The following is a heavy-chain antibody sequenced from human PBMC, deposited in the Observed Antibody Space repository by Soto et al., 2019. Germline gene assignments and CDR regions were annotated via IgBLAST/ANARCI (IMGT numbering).Heavy chain of an antibody. J-gene: IGHJ4*02. CDR2: ISLYNGNT. Sequence: QIQLVQSGPEVKKPGASMKVSCKAYDFSFTSHGISWVRQAPGQGLEWMGWISLYNGNTNYAQQFQGRVTMNTDTSTSTAYMELRSLRSDDTAMYFCAIYHLELFRFDYWGQGTLVTVSS. CDR1: DFSFTSHG. V-gene: IGHV1-18*04. D-gene: IGHD2-2*01. CDR3: AIYHLELFRFDY.